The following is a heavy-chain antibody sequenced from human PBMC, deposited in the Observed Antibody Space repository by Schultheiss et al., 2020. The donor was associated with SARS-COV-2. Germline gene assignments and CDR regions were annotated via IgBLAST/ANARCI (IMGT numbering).Heavy chain of an antibody. CDR2: IDHSGST. CDR1: GGSISSYY. V-gene: IGHV4-59*12. D-gene: IGHD2-15*01. CDR3: ARELVAASNWFDP. Sequence: SQTLSLTCTVSGGSISSYYWSWIRQPPGKGLEWIGEIDHSGSTNYNPSLKSRVTISVDTSKNQFSLKLSSVTAADTAVYYCARELVAASNWFDPWGQGTLVTVSS. J-gene: IGHJ5*02.